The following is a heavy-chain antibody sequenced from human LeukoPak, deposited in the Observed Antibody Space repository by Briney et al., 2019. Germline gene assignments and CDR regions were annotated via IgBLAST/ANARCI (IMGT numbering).Heavy chain of an antibody. CDR1: GFTFSSYA. CDR2: ISASGRST. CDR3: AKNQNYYDSSGYDY. V-gene: IGHV3-23*01. Sequence: GGSLRLSCAASGFTFSSYAMSWVRQAPGKGLEWVSAISASGRSTYYADSVKGRFSISRVNSKNTLYLQMNSLRCEHPAVYYCAKNQNYYDSSGYDYWGQGTLVTVSS. J-gene: IGHJ4*02. D-gene: IGHD3-22*01.